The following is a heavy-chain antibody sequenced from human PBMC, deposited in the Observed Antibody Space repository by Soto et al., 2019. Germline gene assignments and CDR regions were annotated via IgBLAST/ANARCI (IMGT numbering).Heavy chain of an antibody. CDR2: ISAYNGNT. Sequence: ASVKVSCKASGYTFTSYGIIWVRQAPGQGLEWMGWISAYNGNTNYAQKLQGRVTMTTDTSTSTAYMELRSLRSDDTAVYYCARYDFWSGYYTPRYYYYYMDVWGKGTTVTVSS. V-gene: IGHV1-18*01. J-gene: IGHJ6*03. CDR3: ARYDFWSGYYTPRYYYYYMDV. D-gene: IGHD3-3*01. CDR1: GYTFTSYG.